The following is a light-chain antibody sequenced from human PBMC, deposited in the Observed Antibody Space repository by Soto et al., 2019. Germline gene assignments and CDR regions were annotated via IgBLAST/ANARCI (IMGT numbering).Light chain of an antibody. J-gene: IGLJ2*01. CDR2: EGS. CDR3: CSYSCSSPFSEV. CDR1: SSDVGSYNL. Sequence: QSALTQPASVSGSPGPSITISCTGTSSDVGSYNLVSWYQQHPGKAHKLMIYEGSKRPSGVSNSFSVSKSGNTASLTISGLQAEDEADYYYCSYSCSSPFSEVFGGGNKLTV. V-gene: IGLV2-23*03.